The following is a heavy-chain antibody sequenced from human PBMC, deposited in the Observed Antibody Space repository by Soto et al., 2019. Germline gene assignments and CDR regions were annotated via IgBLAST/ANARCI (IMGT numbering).Heavy chain of an antibody. Sequence: PGGSLRLSCAASGFTFSSYWMSWVRQAPGKGLEWVANIKQDGSEKYYVDSVKGRFTISRDNAKNSLYLQMNSLRAEDTAVYYCARSSTVTTSQAFDYWGQGTLVTVSS. CDR2: IKQDGSEK. V-gene: IGHV3-7*01. CDR3: ARSSTVTTSQAFDY. CDR1: GFTFSSYW. J-gene: IGHJ4*02. D-gene: IGHD4-17*01.